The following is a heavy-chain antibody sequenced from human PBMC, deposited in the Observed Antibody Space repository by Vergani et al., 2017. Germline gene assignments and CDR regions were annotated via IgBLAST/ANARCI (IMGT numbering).Heavy chain of an antibody. CDR3: ARYHCTNGVCFEGYYYGMDV. D-gene: IGHD2-8*01. V-gene: IGHV1-58*02. Sequence: QLVQSGAEVKKPGASVKVSCKASGYTFTSYGISWVRQARGQRLEWIGWIVFGSGNTNYAQKFQERVTITRAMSTSTAYLVLRILRSDDTAVYYCARYHCTNGVCFEGYYYGMDVWGQGTTVTVSS. CDR2: IVFGSGNT. J-gene: IGHJ6*02. CDR1: GYTFTSYG.